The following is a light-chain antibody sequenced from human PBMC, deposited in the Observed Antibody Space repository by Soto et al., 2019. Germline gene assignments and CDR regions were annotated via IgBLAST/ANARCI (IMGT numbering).Light chain of an antibody. CDR3: SSYTSSSTPYVV. J-gene: IGLJ2*01. CDR1: SSDVGGYNY. Sequence: QSVLTQPASVSGYPGQSITISCTGTSSDVGGYNYVSWYQQHPGKAPKLMIYDVSNRPSGVSNRFSGSKSGNTASLTISGLQAEDEADYYCSSYTSSSTPYVVFGGGTKVTVL. CDR2: DVS. V-gene: IGLV2-14*03.